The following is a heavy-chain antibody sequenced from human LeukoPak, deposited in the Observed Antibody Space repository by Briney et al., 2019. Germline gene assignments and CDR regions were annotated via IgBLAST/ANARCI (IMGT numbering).Heavy chain of an antibody. CDR2: IKQDGSEK. V-gene: IGHV3-7*01. CDR3: ARDYSRY. D-gene: IGHD6-13*01. Sequence: PGGSLRLSCAASGFTFSSYGMNWVRQAPGKGLEWVANIKQDGSEKFYVGSVKGRFTISRDNAKNSLYLQMNSLRAEDTAVYYCARDYSRYWGQGTLVTVSS. CDR1: GFTFSSYG. J-gene: IGHJ4*02.